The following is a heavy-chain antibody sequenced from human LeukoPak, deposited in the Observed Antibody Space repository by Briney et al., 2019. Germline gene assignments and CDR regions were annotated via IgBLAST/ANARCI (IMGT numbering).Heavy chain of an antibody. CDR1: GYTFTSYA. CDR3: AKVDYGGNSVSYDVLDY. CDR2: IDTNTGNP. D-gene: IGHD4-23*01. Sequence: ASVKVSCKASGYTFTSYAMNWVRQAPGQGLEWMGWIDTNTGNPTYAQGFTGRFVFSLDTSVSTAYLQISSLKAEDTAVYYCAKVDYGGNSVSYDVLDYWGQGTLVTVSS. V-gene: IGHV7-4-1*02. J-gene: IGHJ4*02.